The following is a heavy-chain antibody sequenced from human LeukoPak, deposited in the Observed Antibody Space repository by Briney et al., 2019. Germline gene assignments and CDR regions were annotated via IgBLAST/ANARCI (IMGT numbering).Heavy chain of an antibody. Sequence: PSETLSLTCTVSGGSISSSSYYWGWIRQPPGKGLEWIGSIYYSGSTYYNPSLKSRVTISVDTSKNQFSLKLSSVTAADTAVYYCARRVTTGSYFDLWGRGTLVTVSS. CDR1: GGSISSSSYY. D-gene: IGHD4-17*01. CDR3: ARRVTTGSYFDL. CDR2: IYYSGST. V-gene: IGHV4-39*01. J-gene: IGHJ2*01.